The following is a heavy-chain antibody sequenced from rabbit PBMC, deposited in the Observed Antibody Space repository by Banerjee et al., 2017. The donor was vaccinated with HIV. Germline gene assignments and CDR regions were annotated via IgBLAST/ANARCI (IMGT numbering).Heavy chain of an antibody. CDR1: GFSFSNIYW. Sequence: QLVESGGGLVQPEGSLTLTCTASGFSFSNIYWISWVRQAPGKGLEWIAYIYTAGGSTYYASWAKGRFTVTRSTSLNTVTLQMTSLTAADTATYFCARDLAGVIGWNFNLWGPGTLVTVS. V-gene: IGHV1S45*01. D-gene: IGHD4-1*01. CDR3: ARDLAGVIGWNFNL. CDR2: IYTAGGST. J-gene: IGHJ4*01.